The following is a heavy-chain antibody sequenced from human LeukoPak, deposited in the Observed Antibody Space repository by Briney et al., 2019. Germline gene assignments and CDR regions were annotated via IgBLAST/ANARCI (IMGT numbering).Heavy chain of an antibody. D-gene: IGHD3-10*01. J-gene: IGHJ5*02. CDR2: ISKTGSA. Sequence: PSQTLSLTCNVSGGSIRSGDFWWSWIRQPPGKDLEWIAYISKTGSAASHPSLKSRVTISVDTSKNQFFLKLTSVTAADTAVYYCARRWGSGSHTDWFDPWGQGTLVTVSS. CDR3: ARRWGSGSHTDWFDP. CDR1: GGSIRSGDFW. V-gene: IGHV4-30-4*01.